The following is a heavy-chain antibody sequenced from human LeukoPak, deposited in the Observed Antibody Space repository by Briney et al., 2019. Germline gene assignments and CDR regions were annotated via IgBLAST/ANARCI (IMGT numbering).Heavy chain of an antibody. D-gene: IGHD3-16*01. CDR1: GGSISSHY. J-gene: IGHJ4*02. V-gene: IGHV4-59*11. CDR3: ARVRPRGIFDY. Sequence: PSETLSLTCTVSGGSISSHYWSWIRQPPGKGLEWIGYIYYSGSTNYNPSLKSRVTISVDTSKNQFSLKLSSVTAADTAVYYCARVRPRGIFDYWGQGTLVTVSS. CDR2: IYYSGST.